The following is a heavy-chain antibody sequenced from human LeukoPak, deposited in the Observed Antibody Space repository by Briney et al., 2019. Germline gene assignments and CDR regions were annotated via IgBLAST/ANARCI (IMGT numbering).Heavy chain of an antibody. Sequence: PSETLSLTCAVSGGSISSSSYYWGWIRQPPGKGLEWIGSIYYSGSTYYNPSLKSRVTISVDTSKNQFSLKLSSVTAADTAVYYCARVGIAVAVFDYWGQGTLVTVSS. V-gene: IGHV4-39*07. CDR3: ARVGIAVAVFDY. CDR2: IYYSGST. J-gene: IGHJ4*02. CDR1: GGSISSSSYY. D-gene: IGHD6-19*01.